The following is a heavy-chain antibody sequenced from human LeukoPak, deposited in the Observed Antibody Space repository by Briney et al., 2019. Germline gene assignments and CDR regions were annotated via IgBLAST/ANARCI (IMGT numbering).Heavy chain of an antibody. J-gene: IGHJ4*02. D-gene: IGHD6-19*01. V-gene: IGHV3-74*01. CDR2: INSDGRST. Sequence: GGSLRLSCAASGFTFSSYWMHWVRQAPGKGLVWVSHINSDGRSTSYADSVKGRLTISRDNSKNTLYLQMNSLRAEDTAVYYCARDRVAVAGPGTNFDYWGQGTLVTVSS. CDR3: ARDRVAVAGPGTNFDY. CDR1: GFTFSSYW.